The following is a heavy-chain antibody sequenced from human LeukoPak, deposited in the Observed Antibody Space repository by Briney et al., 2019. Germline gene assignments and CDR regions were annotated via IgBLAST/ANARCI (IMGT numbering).Heavy chain of an antibody. CDR3: ARSPPVLRFLEWLFHTYYYYGMDV. CDR1: GYTFTSYY. CDR2: ISAYNGNT. Sequence: GASVKVSCKASGYTFTSYYMHWVRQAPGQGLEWMGWISAYNGNTNYAQKLQGRVTMTTDTSTSTVYMELRSLRSDDTAVYYCARSPPVLRFLEWLFHTYYYYGMDVWGQGTTVTVSS. D-gene: IGHD3-3*01. J-gene: IGHJ6*02. V-gene: IGHV1-18*04.